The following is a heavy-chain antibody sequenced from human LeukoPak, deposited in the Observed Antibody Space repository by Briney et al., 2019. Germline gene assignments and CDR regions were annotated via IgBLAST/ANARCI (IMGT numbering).Heavy chain of an antibody. Sequence: GASVKVSCKASGYTFTSYGVTWVRQAPGQGLEWMGWVSTYNGNTNYAQKVQGRVTMTTDTSTSTAYMELRSLRSDDTAVYYCARDSTIFGVPIGFDPWGPGTLVTVSS. V-gene: IGHV1-18*01. J-gene: IGHJ5*02. CDR3: ARDSTIFGVPIGFDP. CDR2: VSTYNGNT. D-gene: IGHD3-3*01. CDR1: GYTFTSYG.